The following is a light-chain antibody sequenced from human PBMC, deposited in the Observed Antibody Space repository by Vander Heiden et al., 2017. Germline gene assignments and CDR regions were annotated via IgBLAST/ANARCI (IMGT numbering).Light chain of an antibody. V-gene: IGKV1-8*01. CDR2: ATS. CDR3: QHEDNSPRT. Sequence: AIRMTQSPSSISASTGDRVTITCRASQSVSTFLAWYQQKPGKAPKLLIYATSTLQSGVPSRFSDSGSGTDFTLTISCLQSEDFATYYCQHEDNSPRTFGQGTKVEVK. J-gene: IGKJ1*01. CDR1: QSVSTF.